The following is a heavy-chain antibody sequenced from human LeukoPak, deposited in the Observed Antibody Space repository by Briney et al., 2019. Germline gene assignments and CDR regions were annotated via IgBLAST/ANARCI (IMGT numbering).Heavy chain of an antibody. D-gene: IGHD3-9*01. CDR2: ISSSGSTI. V-gene: IGHV3-48*03. Sequence: PGGSLRLSCAASGFTFSSHEMNWVRQAPGKGLEWVSYISSSGSTIYYADSVKGRFTISRDNAKNSLYLQMNSLRAEDTAVYYCARDGSPLYPSDWQTSNYYYYYMDVWGKGTTVTVSS. CDR3: ARDGSPLYPSDWQTSNYYYYYMDV. J-gene: IGHJ6*03. CDR1: GFTFSSHE.